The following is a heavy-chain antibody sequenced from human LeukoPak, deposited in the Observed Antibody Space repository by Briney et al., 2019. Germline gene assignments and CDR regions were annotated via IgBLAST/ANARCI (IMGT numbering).Heavy chain of an antibody. V-gene: IGHV3-15*01. CDR3: AADIPSAIYPIDF. Sequence: PGGSLRLSCTASGFTFSSAWMSWVHQAPGKGLEWVGLIKSKADGETTHYAAPVKDRFTLSRDDSIRTLYLQMNNLKTEDTAVYYCAADIPSAIYPIDFWGQGALVTV. CDR1: GFTFSSAW. J-gene: IGHJ4*02. CDR2: IKSKADGETT. D-gene: IGHD2-21*01.